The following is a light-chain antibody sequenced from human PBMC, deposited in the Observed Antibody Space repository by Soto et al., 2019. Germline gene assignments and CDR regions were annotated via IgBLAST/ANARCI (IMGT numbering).Light chain of an antibody. CDR2: GAS. V-gene: IGKV3-15*01. CDR3: QQYDKTVPPVT. J-gene: IGKJ4*01. Sequence: DIILTQSPAIVSVSPGARATLSCRASRSVSTNLAWYQHKHGQAPRLLIYGASTRVTDIPPRFSGSGSGTEFTLTINYLKSEDFGVYYCQQYDKTVPPVTFGGGTKVEI. CDR1: RSVSTN.